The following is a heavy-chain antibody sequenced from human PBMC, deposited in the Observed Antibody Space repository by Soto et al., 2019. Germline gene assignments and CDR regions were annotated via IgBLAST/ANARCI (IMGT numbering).Heavy chain of an antibody. CDR1: GFVLSNYY. CDR2: ISGGGDGT. J-gene: IGHJ4*02. V-gene: IGHV3-11*01. Sequence: GSLRLSCADSGFVLSNYYITWIRQAPGKGPEWISYISGGGDGTAYAHSVKGRFTISMDNTKRSLSLQMDSLTVEDTAVYYCSRAPRLVDYWGQGTLVTVSS. CDR3: SRAPRLVDY. D-gene: IGHD1-26*01.